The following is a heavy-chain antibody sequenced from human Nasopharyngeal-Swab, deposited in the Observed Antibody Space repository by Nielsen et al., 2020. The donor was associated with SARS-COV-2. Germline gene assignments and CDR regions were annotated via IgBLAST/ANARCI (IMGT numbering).Heavy chain of an antibody. CDR2: ISASGSST. J-gene: IGHJ6*02. CDR3: AKESGSYLYYYYGMDV. Sequence: GASLKISCAATGSTFRRCSMSWVRQAPGKGLEWVSAISASGSSTYYADSVKGRFTISRDNSQNTLYLQMSSLRVEDTAVYYCAKESGSYLYYYYGMDVWGQGTTVTVSS. CDR1: GSTFRRCS. V-gene: IGHV3-23*01. D-gene: IGHD1-26*01.